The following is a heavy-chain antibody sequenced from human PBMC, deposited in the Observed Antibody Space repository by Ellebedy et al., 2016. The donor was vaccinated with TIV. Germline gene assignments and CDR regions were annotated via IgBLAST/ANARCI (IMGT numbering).Heavy chain of an antibody. Sequence: GESLKISCAASGFTVSSNYMSWVRQAPGKGLEWVSVIYSGGSTYYADSVKGKFTISRDNSKNKLYLQMNSLRAEDTAVYYCARDRDGPGALIDYWGQGTLVTVSS. CDR2: IYSGGST. CDR3: ARDRDGPGALIDY. V-gene: IGHV3-66*01. J-gene: IGHJ4*02. D-gene: IGHD5-24*01. CDR1: GFTVSSNY.